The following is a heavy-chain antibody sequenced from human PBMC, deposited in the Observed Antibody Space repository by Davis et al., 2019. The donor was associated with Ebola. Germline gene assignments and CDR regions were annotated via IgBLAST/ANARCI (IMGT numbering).Heavy chain of an antibody. CDR2: ISGSGGST. CDR1: GFTFSSYA. D-gene: IGHD3-3*01. Sequence: GESLKISCAASGFTFSSYAMSWVRQAPGKGLEWVSAISGSGGSTYYADSVKGRFTISRDNSKNTLYLQMNSLRAEDTAVYYCAREKDDFPYYGMDVWGQGTTVTVSS. CDR3: AREKDDFPYYGMDV. J-gene: IGHJ6*02. V-gene: IGHV3-23*01.